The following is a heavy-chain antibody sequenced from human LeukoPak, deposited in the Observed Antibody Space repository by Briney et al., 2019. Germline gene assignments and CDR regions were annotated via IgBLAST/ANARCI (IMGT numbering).Heavy chain of an antibody. D-gene: IGHD3-10*01. Sequence: SETLSLTCTVSGGPISPYFWSWMRQTPGKGLEWIGYISYTGSTNYNPALKSRVTISVDTSKNQFSLQLTSVTAADTAVYYCARDDYRGVTNFDPWGQGTLVTVSS. V-gene: IGHV4-59*01. CDR1: GGPISPYF. CDR3: ARDDYRGVTNFDP. J-gene: IGHJ5*02. CDR2: ISYTGST.